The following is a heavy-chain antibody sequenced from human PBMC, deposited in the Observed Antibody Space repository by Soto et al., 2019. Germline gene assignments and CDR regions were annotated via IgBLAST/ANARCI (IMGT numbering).Heavy chain of an antibody. Sequence: PSETLSLTCTVSGGSISSANYYWSWIRQPPGKGLEWIGYIYYGGSTYYNPSLRSRVTISLDTPKNQSSLRLRSVTAADMAVYYCATSEYSSLSVNRFDPWGQGALVTVSS. CDR2: IYYGGST. V-gene: IGHV4-30-4*01. D-gene: IGHD6-6*01. CDR1: GGSISSANYY. J-gene: IGHJ5*02. CDR3: ATSEYSSLSVNRFDP.